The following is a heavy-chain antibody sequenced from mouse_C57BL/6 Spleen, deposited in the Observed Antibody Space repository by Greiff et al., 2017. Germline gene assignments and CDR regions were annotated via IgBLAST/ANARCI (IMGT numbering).Heavy chain of an antibody. J-gene: IGHJ4*01. CDR3: AFITTVVHYYAMDD. CDR2: IDPENGDT. D-gene: IGHD1-1*01. CDR1: GFNIKDDY. V-gene: IGHV14-4*01. Sequence: VQLQQSGAELVRPGASVKLSCTASGFNIKDDYMHWVKQRPEPGLEWIGWIDPENGDTEYASKFQGKATITADTSSNTAYLQLSSLTSEDTAGYYCAFITTVVHYYAMDDWGQGTSVTVAA.